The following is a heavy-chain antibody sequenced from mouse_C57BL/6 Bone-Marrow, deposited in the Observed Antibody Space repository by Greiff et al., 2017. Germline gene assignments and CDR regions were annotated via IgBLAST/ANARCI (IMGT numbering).Heavy chain of an antibody. CDR2: IRLKSDNYAT. D-gene: IGHD1-1*01. J-gene: IGHJ1*03. V-gene: IGHV6-3*01. CDR3: TGGITTVKRRYFDV. Sequence: EVKVEESGGGLVQPGGSMKLSCVASGFTFSNYWMNWVRQSPEKGLEWVAQIRLKSDNYATHYAESVKGRFTISRDDSKSSVYLQMNNLRAEDTGIYYCTGGITTVKRRYFDVWGTGTTVTVSS. CDR1: GFTFSNYW.